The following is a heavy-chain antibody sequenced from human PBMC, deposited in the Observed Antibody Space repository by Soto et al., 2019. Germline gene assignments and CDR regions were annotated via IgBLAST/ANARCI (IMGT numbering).Heavy chain of an antibody. Sequence: PSETLSLTCAVYGGSFSGYYWSWIRQPPGKGLEWIGEINHSGSTNYNPSLKSRVTISVDTSKNQFSLKLSSVTAADTAVYYCARGAEDSSSWYYYYYYGMDVWGQGTTVTVSS. D-gene: IGHD6-13*01. J-gene: IGHJ6*02. V-gene: IGHV4-34*01. CDR3: ARGAEDSSSWYYYYYYGMDV. CDR1: GGSFSGYY. CDR2: INHSGST.